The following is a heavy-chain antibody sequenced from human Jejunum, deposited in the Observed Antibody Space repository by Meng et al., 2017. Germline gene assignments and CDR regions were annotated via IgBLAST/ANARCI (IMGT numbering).Heavy chain of an antibody. V-gene: IGHV3-23*01. D-gene: IGHD5/OR15-5a*01. Sequence: GESLKISCAASGFTFSNYGMSWVRQAPRKGLEWVSRISDSGSITDYADSVKGRFTISRDNSENMLYLQLNNLRAEDTAVYYCAKRLSTSAIYFFDYWGQGTLVTVSS. CDR1: GFTFSNYG. J-gene: IGHJ4*02. CDR3: AKRLSTSAIYFFDY. CDR2: ISDSGSIT.